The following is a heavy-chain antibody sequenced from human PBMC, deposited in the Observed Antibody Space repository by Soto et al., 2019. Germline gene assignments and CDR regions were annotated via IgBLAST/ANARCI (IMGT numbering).Heavy chain of an antibody. J-gene: IGHJ6*02. D-gene: IGHD1-1*01. V-gene: IGHV1-69*01. Sequence: QVQLVQSGAEVKKPGSSVKVSCKASGGTFSSYAISWVRQAPGQGLEWMGGIIPIFGTANYAQKFQGRVTITADESTSTAYMELSSLRSEDTAVYYCARALERRGGIDYYYYGMDVWGQGTTVTVSS. CDR1: GGTFSSYA. CDR2: IIPIFGTA. CDR3: ARALERRGGIDYYYYGMDV.